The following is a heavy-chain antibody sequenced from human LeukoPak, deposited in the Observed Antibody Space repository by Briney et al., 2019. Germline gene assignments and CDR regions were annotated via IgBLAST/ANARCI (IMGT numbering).Heavy chain of an antibody. CDR3: ARTRGSGWYDAFDI. CDR2: ISGSGGST. V-gene: IGHV3-23*01. Sequence: GGSLRLSCVASGFTFSTYGMSWVRQAPGKGLEWVSAISGSGGSTYYADSVKGRFTISRDNSKNSLYLQMNSLRAEDTAVYYCARTRGSGWYDAFDIWGQGTMVTVSS. J-gene: IGHJ3*02. CDR1: GFTFSTYG. D-gene: IGHD6-19*01.